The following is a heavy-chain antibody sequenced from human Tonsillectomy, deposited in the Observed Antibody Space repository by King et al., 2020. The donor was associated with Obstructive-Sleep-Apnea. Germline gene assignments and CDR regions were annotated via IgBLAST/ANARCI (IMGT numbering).Heavy chain of an antibody. Sequence: VQLVESGGGVVQPGRSLRLSCEASGFTFSSYGMHWVRQAPGKWLEWGSFKRYDGNNNYYAGSVKGRFTIPRGNPKNTLYLQMDDVRTEDTAVYYCAKDAAITGTLDYWGQGILVTVSS. CDR2: KRYDGNNN. D-gene: IGHD1-7*01. CDR1: GFTFSSYG. V-gene: IGHV3-30*02. J-gene: IGHJ4*02. CDR3: AKDAAITGTLDY.